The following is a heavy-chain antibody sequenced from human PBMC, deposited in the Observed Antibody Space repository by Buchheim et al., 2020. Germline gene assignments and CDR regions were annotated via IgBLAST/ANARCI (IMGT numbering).Heavy chain of an antibody. CDR1: GGSISSSSYY. CDR3: ARISGSYWY. V-gene: IGHV4-39*07. J-gene: IGHJ4*02. Sequence: QLQLQESGPGLVKPSETLSLTCSVSGGSISSSSYYWGWIHQPPGMGLEWIGSISYSGSTSYNPSLKGRVTISMDASKNQFSLKLSSVTAADTGVYYCARISGSYWYWGQGTL. D-gene: IGHD1-26*01. CDR2: ISYSGST.